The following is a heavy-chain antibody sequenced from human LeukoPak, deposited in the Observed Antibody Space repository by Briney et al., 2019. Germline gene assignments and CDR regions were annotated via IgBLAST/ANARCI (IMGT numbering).Heavy chain of an antibody. CDR2: IYYSGST. CDR1: GGSISSGGYY. J-gene: IGHJ3*02. V-gene: IGHV4-31*03. D-gene: IGHD5-24*01. Sequence: PSQTLSLTCTVSGGSISSGGYYWSWIRQHPGKGLEWIGYIYYSGSTNYNPSLKSRVTISVDTSRNQFSLKLNSVTAADTAVYYCARDEGKWPQFQWAFEIWGQGTMVTVSS. CDR3: ARDEGKWPQFQWAFEI.